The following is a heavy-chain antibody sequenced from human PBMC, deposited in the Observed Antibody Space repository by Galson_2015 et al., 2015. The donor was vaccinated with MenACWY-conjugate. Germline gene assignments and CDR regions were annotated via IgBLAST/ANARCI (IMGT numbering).Heavy chain of an antibody. V-gene: IGHV7-4-1*02. CDR2: INTNTGNP. CDR1: GYTFTSYA. Sequence: SVKVSCKASGYTFTSYAMNWVRQAPGQGLEWMGWINTNTGNPTYAQGFTGRFVFSLDTSVSTAYLQISSLKAEDTAVYYCARDRITMVRGVIGWFDPWGQGTLVTVSS. D-gene: IGHD3-10*01. J-gene: IGHJ5*02. CDR3: ARDRITMVRGVIGWFDP.